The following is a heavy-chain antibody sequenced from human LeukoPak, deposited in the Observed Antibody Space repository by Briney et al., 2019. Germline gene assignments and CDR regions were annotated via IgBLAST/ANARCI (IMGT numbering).Heavy chain of an antibody. D-gene: IGHD6-19*01. Sequence: PSETLSLTCTVSGASISSVSYYWGWIRQPPGKGLEWIGSIYYSGSTYYNPSLKSRVTISVDTSKNQFSLKLSSVTAADTAVYYCARGLAVAGTATVDYWGQGTLVTVSS. V-gene: IGHV4-39*07. J-gene: IGHJ4*02. CDR1: GASISSVSYY. CDR2: IYYSGST. CDR3: ARGLAVAGTATVDY.